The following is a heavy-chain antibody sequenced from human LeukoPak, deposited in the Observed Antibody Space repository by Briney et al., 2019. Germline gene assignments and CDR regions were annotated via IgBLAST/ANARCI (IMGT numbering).Heavy chain of an antibody. Sequence: PSETLSLPCTLSGRSISSSSYYWGWIRQPPRKGLEWFGSIYYSGSTYYIPSLKSRVTISVDTSKNQFSLKLSSVTAADTAVYYCASQWVQLWPFDYWGQGTLVTVSS. J-gene: IGHJ4*02. CDR3: ASQWVQLWPFDY. CDR2: IYYSGST. D-gene: IGHD5-18*01. CDR1: GRSISSSSYY. V-gene: IGHV4-39*01.